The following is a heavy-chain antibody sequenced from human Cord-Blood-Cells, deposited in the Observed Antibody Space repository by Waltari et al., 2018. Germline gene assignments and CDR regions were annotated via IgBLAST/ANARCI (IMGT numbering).Heavy chain of an antibody. J-gene: IGHJ4*02. CDR3: ARRGYSSSFDY. V-gene: IGHV4-39*01. CDR1: GGSISSSSYY. D-gene: IGHD6-13*01. CDR2: IYYSGST. Sequence: QLQLQESGPGLVKPSETLSLTCTVPGGSISSSSYYWGWIRQPPGKRLEWIGSIYYSGSTYYNTSLKSRVTISVDTSKNQFSLKLSSVTAADTAVYYCARRGYSSSFDYWGQGTLVTVSS.